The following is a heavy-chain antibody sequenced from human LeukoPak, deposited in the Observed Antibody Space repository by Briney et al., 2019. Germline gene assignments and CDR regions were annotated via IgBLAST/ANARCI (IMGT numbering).Heavy chain of an antibody. CDR3: TTGRYYDFWSGYYLDV. D-gene: IGHD3-3*01. J-gene: IGHJ6*04. CDR1: GFTVSSNY. Sequence: PGGSLRLSCSASGFTVSSNYMSWVRQAPGKGLEWVSVIYSGGSTYYADSVKGRFTISRDNSKKTLYLQMNSLKTEDTAVYYCTTGRYYDFWSGYYLDVWGKGTTVTVSS. CDR2: IYSGGST. V-gene: IGHV3-66*01.